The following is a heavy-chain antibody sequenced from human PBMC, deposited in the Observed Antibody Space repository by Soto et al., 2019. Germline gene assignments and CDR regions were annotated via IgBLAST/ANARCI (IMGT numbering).Heavy chain of an antibody. V-gene: IGHV3-48*01. CDR2: IGIGSSTK. Sequence: GGSLRLSCAASGFTFRNYGMNWVRQAPGKGLEWVSYIGIGSSTKYYADSAKGRFTISRDNAKNSLYLQMNSLRAEDTAVYYCARMGSQRYYYYGIDVWGQGTTVTVSS. D-gene: IGHD6-25*01. CDR1: GFTFRNYG. CDR3: ARMGSQRYYYYGIDV. J-gene: IGHJ6*02.